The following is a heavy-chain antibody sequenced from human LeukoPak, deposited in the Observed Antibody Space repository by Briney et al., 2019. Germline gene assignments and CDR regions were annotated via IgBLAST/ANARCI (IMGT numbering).Heavy chain of an antibody. J-gene: IGHJ4*02. Sequence: PGGSLRLSCAASGFAFSNQAMGWVRQASGKGLEWVSVISDSGDITYYADSVKGRLTISRDNSKNTLFLQMNSLRAEGTAVYYCAKDARRTSGWYFFDYWGQGTLVTVSS. CDR3: AKDARRTSGWYFFDY. V-gene: IGHV3-23*01. CDR1: GFAFSNQA. D-gene: IGHD6-19*01. CDR2: ISDSGDIT.